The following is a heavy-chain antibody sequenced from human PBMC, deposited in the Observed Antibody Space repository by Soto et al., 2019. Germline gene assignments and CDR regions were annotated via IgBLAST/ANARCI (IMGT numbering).Heavy chain of an antibody. Sequence: GGSLRLSCAASGFNFSDYYMSWIRQAPGKGLEWVSHISSNGSNTNYADSVKGRFTISRDNAKNTLYLQMNSLRAEDTAVYYCVRGDKGGFDLWGQGTTVTVSS. CDR1: GFNFSDYY. D-gene: IGHD2-21*02. CDR2: ISSNGSNT. V-gene: IGHV3-11*06. CDR3: VRGDKGGFDL. J-gene: IGHJ3*01.